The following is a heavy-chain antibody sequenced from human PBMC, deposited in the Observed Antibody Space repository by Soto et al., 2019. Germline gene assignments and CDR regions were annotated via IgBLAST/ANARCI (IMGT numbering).Heavy chain of an antibody. Sequence: EVQLVETGGGLVRPGGSLRLSCAGSGFTFSDHYMDWVRQAPGKGLEWVGRIRNKANSYITEYAASVQGRFTISRDDSKNSLYPQMNSLKSEDTAVYYCARWTRGACDCWGQGTLVTVSS. V-gene: IGHV3-72*01. CDR3: ARWTRGACDC. CDR1: GFTFSDHY. CDR2: IRNKANSYIT. D-gene: IGHD3-10*01. J-gene: IGHJ4*02.